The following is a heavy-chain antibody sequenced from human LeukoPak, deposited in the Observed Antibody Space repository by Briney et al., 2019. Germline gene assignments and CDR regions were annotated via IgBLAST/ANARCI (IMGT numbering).Heavy chain of an antibody. D-gene: IGHD3-16*02. J-gene: IGHJ4*02. V-gene: IGHV1-69*13. Sequence: ASVKVSCKASGGTFSSYAISWVRQAPGQGLEWMGGIIPIFGTANYAQKFQGRVTITADESTSTAYMELSGLRSEDTAVYYCARVGSNDYVWGSYRYFDYWGQGTLVTVSS. CDR3: ARVGSNDYVWGSYRYFDY. CDR2: IIPIFGTA. CDR1: GGTFSSYA.